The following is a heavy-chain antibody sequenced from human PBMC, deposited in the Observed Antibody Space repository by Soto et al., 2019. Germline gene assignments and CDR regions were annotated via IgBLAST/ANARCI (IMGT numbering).Heavy chain of an antibody. CDR3: ARGTRGYCSGGSCYSADYYYYMDV. CDR1: GYTFTSYA. Sequence: QVQLVQSGAEVKKPGASEKVSCKASGYTFTSYAMHWVRQAPGQRLEWMGWINAGNGNTKYSQKFQGRVTITRDTSASTAYMELSSLRSEDTAVYYCARGTRGYCSGGSCYSADYYYYMDVWGKGTTVTVSS. J-gene: IGHJ6*03. CDR2: INAGNGNT. V-gene: IGHV1-3*01. D-gene: IGHD2-15*01.